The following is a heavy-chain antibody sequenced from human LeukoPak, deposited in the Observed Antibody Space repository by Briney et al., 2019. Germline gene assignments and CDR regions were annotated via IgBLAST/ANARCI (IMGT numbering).Heavy chain of an antibody. CDR1: GFTFTTYW. Sequence: GGSLRLSCAASGFTFTTYWMHWVRQAPGKGLVWVSHINSDGSITSYADSVKGRFTIPRDNAKNTLYLQMNSLRAEDTAVYYCARDAVDTANAVWGQGTTVTVSS. V-gene: IGHV3-74*01. CDR2: INSDGSIT. CDR3: ARDAVDTANAV. D-gene: IGHD5-18*01. J-gene: IGHJ6*02.